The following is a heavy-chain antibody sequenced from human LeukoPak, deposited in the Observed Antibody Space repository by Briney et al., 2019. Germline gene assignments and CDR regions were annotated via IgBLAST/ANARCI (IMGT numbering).Heavy chain of an antibody. J-gene: IGHJ4*02. CDR3: ARDPSSGWYDY. CDR1: GGSISSSSYY. CDR2: IYYSGST. Sequence: SETLSLTCTVSGGSISSSSYYWGWIRQPPGKGLEWIGSIYYSGSTHYNPSLKSRVTISVDTSKNQFSLKLSSVTAADTAVYYCARDPSSGWYDYWGQGTLVTVSS. D-gene: IGHD6-19*01. V-gene: IGHV4-39*07.